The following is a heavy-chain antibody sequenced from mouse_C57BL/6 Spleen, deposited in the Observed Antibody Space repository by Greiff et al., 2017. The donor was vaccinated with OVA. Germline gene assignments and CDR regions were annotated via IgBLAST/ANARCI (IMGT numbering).Heavy chain of an antibody. CDR2: ISAGGSYT. Sequence: EVKVVESGGGLVKPGGSLKLSCAASGFTFSSYAMSWVRQTPEKRLEWVATISAGGSYTYYPDNVKGRFTISRDNAKNNLYLQMGHLKSEDTAMYYCARDRSYYDYDTDGYFDVWGTGTTVTVSA. CDR1: GFTFSSYA. CDR3: ARDRSYYDYDTDGYFDV. V-gene: IGHV5-4*01. D-gene: IGHD2-4*01. J-gene: IGHJ1*03.